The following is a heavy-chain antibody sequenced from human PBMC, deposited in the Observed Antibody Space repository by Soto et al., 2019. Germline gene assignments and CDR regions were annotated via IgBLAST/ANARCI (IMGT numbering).Heavy chain of an antibody. CDR2: VYYSGST. V-gene: IGHV4-31*03. CDR1: GDSINSGSYH. Sequence: QVQLQESGPGLVKPSQTLSLTCSVSGDSINSGSYHWSWIRQHPGKGLEWIGYVYYSGSTHYNPSLASRVTISIDTSENQFSLKRTSVPAADTAVYYCARDRGDYCSGGSCYRHWYFDLWGRGSLVTVSS. D-gene: IGHD2-15*01. CDR3: ARDRGDYCSGGSCYRHWYFDL. J-gene: IGHJ2*01.